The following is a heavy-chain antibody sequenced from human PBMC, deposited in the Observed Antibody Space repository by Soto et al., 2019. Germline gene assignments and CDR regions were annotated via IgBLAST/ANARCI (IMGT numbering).Heavy chain of an antibody. V-gene: IGHV3-48*03. CDR1: GFPFSGYQ. J-gene: IGHJ6*02. CDR2: ITSSGSTI. CDR3: ARTGSAWPDFHYYSLDV. Sequence: PGGSLRLSCAASGFPFSGYQMNWVRQAPGKGLEWVSYITSSGSTIYYADSVKGRFTISRDNSNSALYVQMNSLTGEDTAVYYCARTGSAWPDFHYYSLDVWGQGTTVTVSS. D-gene: IGHD1-26*01.